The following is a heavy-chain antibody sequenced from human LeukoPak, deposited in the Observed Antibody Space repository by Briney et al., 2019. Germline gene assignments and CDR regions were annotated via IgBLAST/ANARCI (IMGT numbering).Heavy chain of an antibody. V-gene: IGHV3-30*04. Sequence: GGSLRLSCAASGFSFSSYAMHWVRQAPGKGLEWVAIMSYDGSNEFYADSVKGRFTISRDNSKDTLYLQMNSLRVEDTAVYYCARVETYYGSGSYSGPDYWGQGTLVTVSA. CDR1: GFSFSSYA. J-gene: IGHJ4*02. CDR3: ARVETYYGSGSYSGPDY. D-gene: IGHD3-10*01. CDR2: MSYDGSNE.